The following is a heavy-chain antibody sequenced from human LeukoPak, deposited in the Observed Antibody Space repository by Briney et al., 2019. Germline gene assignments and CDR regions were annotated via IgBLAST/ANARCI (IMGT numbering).Heavy chain of an antibody. V-gene: IGHV4-59*08. CDR1: GGSISSYY. CDR2: IYYSGST. D-gene: IGHD3-22*01. J-gene: IGHJ4*02. Sequence: SETLSLTCTVSGGSISSYYWSWIRQPPGKGLEWIGYIYYSGSTNYNPSLKSRVTISVDTSKNQFSLKLSSVTVADTAVYYCARGSSGYYRFDYWGQGTLVTISS. CDR3: ARGSSGYYRFDY.